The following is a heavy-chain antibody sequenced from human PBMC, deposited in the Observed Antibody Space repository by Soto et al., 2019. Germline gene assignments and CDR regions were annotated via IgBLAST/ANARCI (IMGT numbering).Heavy chain of an antibody. D-gene: IGHD6-13*01. CDR1: GFTVSSNY. V-gene: IGHV3-53*02. CDR2: IYSGGST. Sequence: EVQLVETGGGLIQPGGSLRLSCAASGFTVSSNYRSWVRQAPGKGLEWVSVIYSGGSTYYADSVKGRFTISRDNSKNTLYLQMNSLRAEDTAVYYCARRLAASTNLPPPYYYYYGMDVWGQGTTVTVSS. CDR3: ARRLAASTNLPPPYYYYYGMDV. J-gene: IGHJ6*02.